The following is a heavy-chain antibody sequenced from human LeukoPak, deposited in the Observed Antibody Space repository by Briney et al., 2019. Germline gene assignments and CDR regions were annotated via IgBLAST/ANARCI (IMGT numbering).Heavy chain of an antibody. CDR2: IYNSGST. D-gene: IGHD3-9*01. CDR1: GASFNTGDYY. V-gene: IGHV4-31*03. CDR3: ARGLDVAGYCHFDY. Sequence: KASQTLSLTCIVSGASFNTGDYYWNWIRQHPGKGLEWIGYIYNSGSTYYNPSLKSRVTISVETSKNKFSLKLSSVTAADTAVYYCARGLDVAGYCHFDYWGQGTLVTVSS. J-gene: IGHJ4*02.